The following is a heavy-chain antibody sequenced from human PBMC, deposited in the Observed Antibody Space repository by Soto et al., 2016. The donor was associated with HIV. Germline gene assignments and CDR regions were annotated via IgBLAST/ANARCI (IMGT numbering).Heavy chain of an antibody. D-gene: IGHD2-21*01. CDR1: GFTFSNYA. V-gene: IGHV3-23*01. Sequence: EVYLLESGGGLLHPGESLRLSCAASGFTFSNYAMHWVRHTPGKGLEWVSTIDGPTFNTHYADSVQGRFTISRDNSKDMLYLQMNNLRAEDTAVYYCTTWLLAHFDYWGQGTRVTV. CDR3: TTWLLAHFDY. J-gene: IGHJ4*02. CDR2: IDGPTFNT.